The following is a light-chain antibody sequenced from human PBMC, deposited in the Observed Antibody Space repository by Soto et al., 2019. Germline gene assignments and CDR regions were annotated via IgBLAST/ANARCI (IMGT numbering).Light chain of an antibody. J-gene: IGKJ2*01. CDR1: QSVSNNY. CDR2: CST. CDR3: QQYGSSPPYT. V-gene: IGKV3-20*01. Sequence: EVVLTQSPGTLSLSPGERASLSCRASQSVSNNYLAWYQQKPGQSPTLLIFCSTDRATGIPDRFSGSGSGTDFTLTISRREPHDFAVYYCQQYGSSPPYTFGEGTKLEIK.